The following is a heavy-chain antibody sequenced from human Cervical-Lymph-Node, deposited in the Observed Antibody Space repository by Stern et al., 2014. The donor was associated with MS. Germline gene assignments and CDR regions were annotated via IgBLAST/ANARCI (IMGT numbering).Heavy chain of an antibody. CDR2: IWYDGSNR. CDR3: AREGGNTAEYFQH. V-gene: IGHV3-33*01. CDR1: GFTFSSSG. J-gene: IGHJ1*01. D-gene: IGHD4-23*01. Sequence: VQLVESGGGVVQPGRSLRLSCAASGFTFSSSGMHWVRQAPGKGLEGLAIIWYDGSNRYYADSVKGRFTISRDNSKNTLYLQMNSLRADDTAVYYCAREGGNTAEYFQHWGQGTLVTVSS.